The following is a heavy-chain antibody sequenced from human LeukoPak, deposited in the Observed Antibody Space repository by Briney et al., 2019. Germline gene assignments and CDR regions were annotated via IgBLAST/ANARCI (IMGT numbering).Heavy chain of an antibody. V-gene: IGHV1-2*02. J-gene: IGHJ4*02. CDR1: GYTFTGYY. CDR2: INPNSGGT. Sequence: ASVKVSCKASGYTFTGYYMHWVRQAPGQGLEWMGWINPNSGGTNYAQKFQGRATMTRDTSISTAYMELSRLRSDDTAVYYCARDDSSGYYYGYWGQGTLVTVSS. D-gene: IGHD3-22*01. CDR3: ARDDSSGYYYGY.